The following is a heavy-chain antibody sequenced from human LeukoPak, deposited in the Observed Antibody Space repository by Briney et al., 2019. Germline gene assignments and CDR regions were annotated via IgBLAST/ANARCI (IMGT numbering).Heavy chain of an antibody. CDR1: GYSISSGYY. CDR2: IYHSGST. V-gene: IGHV4-38-2*02. Sequence: PSETLSLTCTVSGYSISSGYYWGWIRQPPGKGLVWIGSIYHSGSTYYNPSLKSRVTISVDTSKNQFSLKLSSVTAADTAVYYCARENDLGYWGQGTLVTVSS. D-gene: IGHD3-16*01. J-gene: IGHJ4*02. CDR3: ARENDLGY.